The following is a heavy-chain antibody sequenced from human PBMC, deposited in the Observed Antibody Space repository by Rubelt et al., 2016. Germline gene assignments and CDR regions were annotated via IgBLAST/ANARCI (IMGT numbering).Heavy chain of an antibody. CDR2: INANTGDP. D-gene: IGHD4/OR15-4a*01. CDR1: GYTLTTLA. Sequence: QVQLVQSGSELKKPGASVKISCKASGYTLTTLAMNWVRQAPGQGLEWMGWINANTGDPTYAQGFTGRFVFSFDTSVNTAYLQISSLQPEDTAVYFCARGHYGAWGQGTLVTVSS. J-gene: IGHJ5*02. CDR3: ARGHYGA. V-gene: IGHV7-4-1*02.